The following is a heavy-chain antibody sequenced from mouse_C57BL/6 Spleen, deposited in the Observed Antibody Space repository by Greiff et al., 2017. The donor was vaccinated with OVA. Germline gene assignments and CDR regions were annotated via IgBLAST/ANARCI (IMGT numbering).Heavy chain of an antibody. CDR1: GFSLTSYG. Sequence: VHLVESGPGLVQPSQSLSITCTVSGFSLTSYGVHWVRQSPGKGLEWLGVIWSGGSTDYNAAFISRLIIIKDNSKSQVFFKMNSLQADDTSIYYCASYGKGYAMDYWGQGTSVTVSS. CDR3: ASYGKGYAMDY. CDR2: IWSGGST. D-gene: IGHD2-1*01. J-gene: IGHJ4*01. V-gene: IGHV2-2*01.